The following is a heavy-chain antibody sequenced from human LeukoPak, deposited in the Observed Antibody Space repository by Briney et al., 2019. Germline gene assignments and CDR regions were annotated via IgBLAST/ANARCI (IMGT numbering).Heavy chain of an antibody. J-gene: IGHJ4*02. CDR1: GGTFSSHA. Sequence: ASVKVSCKASGGTFSSHAISWVRQAPGQGLEWMGGIIPIFGTANYAQKFQGRVTITTDESTSTAYMELSSLRSEDTAVYYCARDYYYDSSGYSNWGQGTLVAVSS. CDR3: ARDYYYDSSGYSN. V-gene: IGHV1-69*05. CDR2: IIPIFGTA. D-gene: IGHD3-22*01.